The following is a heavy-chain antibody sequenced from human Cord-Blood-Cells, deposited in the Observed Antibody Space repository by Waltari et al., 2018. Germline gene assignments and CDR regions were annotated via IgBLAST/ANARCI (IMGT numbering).Heavy chain of an antibody. D-gene: IGHD4-4*01. Sequence: QTLSLTCTVSGGSISSGGYYWSWIRQHPGKGLEWIGYIYYSGSTYYNPSLKCRVTISVDTSKNQFSLKLSSVTAADTAVYYCARDQRARTVTNYYYYYMDVWGKGTTVTVSS. CDR1: GGSISSGGYY. CDR2: IYYSGST. V-gene: IGHV4-31*03. CDR3: ARDQRARTVTNYYYYYMDV. J-gene: IGHJ6*03.